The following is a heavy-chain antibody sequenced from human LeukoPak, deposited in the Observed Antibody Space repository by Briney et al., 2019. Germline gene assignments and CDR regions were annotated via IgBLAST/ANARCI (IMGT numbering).Heavy chain of an antibody. CDR2: ISYDGSNK. J-gene: IGHJ6*02. CDR1: GFTFSSYG. V-gene: IGHV3-30*18. Sequence: GGSLRLSCAASGFTFSSYGIHWVCQAPGKGLEWVAVISYDGSNKYYADSVKGRFTISRDNSRNTLYLQMNSLRAEDTAVYYCAKEGVYSSSSFGFLRHAMDVWGQGTTVTVSS. D-gene: IGHD6-6*01. CDR3: AKEGVYSSSSFGFLRHAMDV.